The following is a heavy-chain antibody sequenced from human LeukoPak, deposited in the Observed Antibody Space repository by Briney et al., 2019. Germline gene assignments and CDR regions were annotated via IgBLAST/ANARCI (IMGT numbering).Heavy chain of an antibody. J-gene: IGHJ4*02. Sequence: ASVKVSCKASGYTFTDYGMNWVRQAPGQGLEWMGWINTNTGNPTYAQGFTGRFVFSLDTSVTTAYLQISSLKAEDTAVYYCATEGDDYGDYWGQGTLVTVSS. V-gene: IGHV7-4-1*02. CDR2: INTNTGNP. CDR3: ATEGDDYGDY. CDR1: GYTFTDYG. D-gene: IGHD3-16*01.